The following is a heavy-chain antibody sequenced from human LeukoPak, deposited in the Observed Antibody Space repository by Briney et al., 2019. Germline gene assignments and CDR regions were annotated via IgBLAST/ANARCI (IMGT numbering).Heavy chain of an antibody. CDR1: GGSFSVYY. CDR2: INHSGST. Sequence: PSETPSLTCAVYGGSFSVYYGSWIRQPPGKGLEWIGEINHSGSTNYNPSLKSRVTISVDTSKNQFSLKLSSVTAADTAVYYCARGGLYCSGGSCSLWFDPWGQGTLVTVSS. CDR3: ARGGLYCSGGSCSLWFDP. D-gene: IGHD2-15*01. V-gene: IGHV4-34*01. J-gene: IGHJ5*02.